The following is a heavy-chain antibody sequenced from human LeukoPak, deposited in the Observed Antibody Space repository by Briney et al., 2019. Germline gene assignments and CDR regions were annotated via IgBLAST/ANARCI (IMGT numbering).Heavy chain of an antibody. V-gene: IGHV4-59*01. J-gene: IGHJ4*02. D-gene: IGHD3-22*01. Sequence: SETLSLTCTVSGGSISSYYWSWIRQPPGKGVEWIEYIYYSGSTNYNPSLKSRVTISVDTSKNQFSLKLSSVTAADTAVYYCARAPYYYDSSGEGVWGQGTLVTVSS. CDR1: GGSISSYY. CDR2: IYYSGST. CDR3: ARAPYYYDSSGEGV.